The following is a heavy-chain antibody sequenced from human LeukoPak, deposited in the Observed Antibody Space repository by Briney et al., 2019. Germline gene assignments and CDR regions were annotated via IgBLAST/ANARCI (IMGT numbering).Heavy chain of an antibody. V-gene: IGHV4-39*07. CDR3: ARRVRSMVRGVISYYFDY. CDR2: IYYSGST. CDR1: GGSISSSSYY. D-gene: IGHD3-10*01. Sequence: SGTLSLTCTVSGGSISSSSYYWGWIRQPPGKGLEWIGSIYYSGSTYYNPSLKSRVTISVDTSKNQFSLKLSSVTAADTAVYYCARRVRSMVRGVISYYFDYWGQGTLVTVSS. J-gene: IGHJ4*02.